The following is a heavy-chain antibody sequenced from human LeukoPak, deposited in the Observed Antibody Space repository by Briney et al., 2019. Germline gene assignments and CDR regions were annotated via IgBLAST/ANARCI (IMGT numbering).Heavy chain of an antibody. CDR1: GDPINSYS. D-gene: IGHD6-19*01. Sequence: SETLSLTCTASGDPINSYSWSWIRQPPGKGLEWIGYIYYSGSTNYNPSLKSRVTISVDTSKNQYSLKLNSVTAADTAVYYCARAHGGGSGWTQNKSLIFWFDPWGQGTLVTVSS. V-gene: IGHV4-59*01. J-gene: IGHJ5*02. CDR2: IYYSGST. CDR3: ARAHGGGSGWTQNKSLIFWFDP.